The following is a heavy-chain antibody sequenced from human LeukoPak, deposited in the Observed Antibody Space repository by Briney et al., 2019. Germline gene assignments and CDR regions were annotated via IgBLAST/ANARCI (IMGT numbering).Heavy chain of an antibody. J-gene: IGHJ4*02. CDR3: AIDLNYYDSSGYVFDY. Sequence: SVKVSCKASGGTFSSYAISWVRQAPGQGLEWMGGIIPIFGTANYAQKFQGRVTITTDESTSTAYMELSSLRSEDTAVHYCAIDLNYYDSSGYVFDYWGQGTLVTVSS. CDR2: IIPIFGTA. CDR1: GGTFSSYA. D-gene: IGHD3-22*01. V-gene: IGHV1-69*05.